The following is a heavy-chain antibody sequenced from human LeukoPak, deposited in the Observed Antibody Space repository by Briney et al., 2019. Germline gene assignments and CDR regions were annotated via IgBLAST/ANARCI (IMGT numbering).Heavy chain of an antibody. Sequence: ASVKVSCKVSGYTLTELSMHWVRQAPGKGLEWMGGFDPEDGETIYAQKFQGRVTMTEDTSTDTAYMELSSLRSEDTAVYYCARDRLMTFGIQRAPFDYWGQGTLVTVSS. D-gene: IGHD2-8*01. CDR1: GYTLTELS. CDR2: FDPEDGET. CDR3: ARDRLMTFGIQRAPFDY. V-gene: IGHV1-24*01. J-gene: IGHJ4*02.